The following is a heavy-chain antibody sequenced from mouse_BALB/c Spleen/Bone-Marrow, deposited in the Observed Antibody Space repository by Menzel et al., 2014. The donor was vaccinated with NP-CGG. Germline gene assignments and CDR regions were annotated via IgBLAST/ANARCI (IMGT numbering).Heavy chain of an antibody. CDR2: IYPSDSYT. CDR3: XRXYGSSYEYYFDY. CDR1: GYTFTSYW. J-gene: IGHJ2*01. V-gene: IGHV1-69*02. Sequence: VKLQESGAELVRPGASVKLSCKASGYTFTSYWINWVKQRPGQGLEWIGNIYPSDSYTNYNQKFKDKATLTVDKSSSTAYMQLSSPTSEDSAVYYCXRXYGSSYEYYFDYWGQGTTLTVSS. D-gene: IGHD1-1*01.